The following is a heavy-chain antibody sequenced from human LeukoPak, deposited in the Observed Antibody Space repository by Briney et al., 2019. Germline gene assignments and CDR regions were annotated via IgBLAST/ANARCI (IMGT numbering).Heavy chain of an antibody. V-gene: IGHV3-23*01. D-gene: IGHD4-17*01. CDR1: GFSFHSYA. J-gene: IGHJ3*02. CDR2: SSGSGVST. CDR3: AKIIDYGALDACDI. Sequence: GGSLRLSCAASGFSFHSYAMTWVRQAPGEGLEWVAGSSGSGVSTHYADSVKGRFTISRDNSKNTLHVQMNSLKAEDTAVYYCAKIIDYGALDACDIWGQGTMVTVSS.